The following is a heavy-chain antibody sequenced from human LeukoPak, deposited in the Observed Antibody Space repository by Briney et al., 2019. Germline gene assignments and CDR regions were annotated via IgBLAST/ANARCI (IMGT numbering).Heavy chain of an antibody. J-gene: IGHJ4*01. V-gene: IGHV3-23*01. D-gene: IGHD6-19*01. CDR3: AKGIYSSGWSYFDY. CDR1: GFTFSNPA. CDR2: LSGSGITT. Sequence: GGSLRLSCAASGFTFSNPAMSWVRQAPGKGLELVSTLSGSGITTYYADSVKGRFTISRDNSKNTLYLQMNSLRAEDTAVYYCAKGIYSSGWSYFDYWGHGTLVTVSS.